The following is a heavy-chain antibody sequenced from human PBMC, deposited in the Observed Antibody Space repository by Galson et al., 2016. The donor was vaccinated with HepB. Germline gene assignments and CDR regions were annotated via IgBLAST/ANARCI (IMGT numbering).Heavy chain of an antibody. D-gene: IGHD6-13*01. CDR3: ARGYSATVGKGNWFDS. CDR2: LYYSGST. J-gene: IGHJ5*01. CDR1: GGSISSRSHY. Sequence: SETLSLTCIVSGGSISSRSHYWGWIRQAPGKGLEWIGSLYYSGSTYCNPSLMSRVTISVDTSKNQFSLNLRFVTAADTAVYSCARGYSATVGKGNWFDSWGQGTLVTVSS. V-gene: IGHV4-39*01.